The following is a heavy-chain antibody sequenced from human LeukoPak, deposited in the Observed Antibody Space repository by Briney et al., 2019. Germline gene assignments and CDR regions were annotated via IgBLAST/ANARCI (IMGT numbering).Heavy chain of an antibody. Sequence: SETLSLTCAVYGGSFSGYYWSWIRQPPGKGLEWIGEINHSGSTNYDPSLKSRVIMSVDTSKNQFSLKLSSVTAADTAVYYCARGYGSGSYFNYWGQGTLVTVSS. J-gene: IGHJ4*02. V-gene: IGHV4-34*01. D-gene: IGHD3-10*01. CDR3: ARGYGSGSYFNY. CDR1: GGSFSGYY. CDR2: INHSGST.